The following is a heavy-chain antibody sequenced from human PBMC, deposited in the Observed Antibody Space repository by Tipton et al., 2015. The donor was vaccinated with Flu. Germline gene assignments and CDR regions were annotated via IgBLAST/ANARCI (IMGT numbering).Heavy chain of an antibody. CDR2: VYPSGST. J-gene: IGHJ4*02. V-gene: IGHV4-61*02. D-gene: IGHD3-10*01. CDR3: ARSPSYSGSGIYPYYFDD. Sequence: TLSLTCTVSGGSISSGSYYWTWIRQPAGKGLEWIGRVYPSGSTNYNPSLKSRVTISVDTSKNQFSLTLTSVTAEDTAVYYCARSPSYSGSGIYPYYFDDWGQGTLVTVSS. CDR1: GGSISSGSYY.